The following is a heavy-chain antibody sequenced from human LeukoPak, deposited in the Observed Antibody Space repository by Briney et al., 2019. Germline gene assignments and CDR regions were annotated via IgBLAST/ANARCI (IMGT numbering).Heavy chain of an antibody. CDR2: INANSGTT. CDR1: GFAFSVYA. V-gene: IGHV3-23*01. Sequence: GGSLRLSCAASGFAFSVYAMGWLRQPPGKGLEWVSTINANSGTTSYAASVRGRFTISRDNSKNTLYLQLNTLRADDTATYYCAKPISGGLAVTADWFHPWGQGTLVVVSS. D-gene: IGHD6-19*01. J-gene: IGHJ5*01. CDR3: AKPISGGLAVTADWFHP.